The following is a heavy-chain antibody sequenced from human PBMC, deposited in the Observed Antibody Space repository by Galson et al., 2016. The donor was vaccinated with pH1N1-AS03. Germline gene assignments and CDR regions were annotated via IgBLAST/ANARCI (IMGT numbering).Heavy chain of an antibody. D-gene: IGHD2-21*01. V-gene: IGHV2-26*01. CDR1: DFPLSKIMG. CDR3: ARIVYSCGGDCYYLLDY. Sequence: PALVKPTQTLTLTCTVFDFPLSKIMGVSWIRQTPGKALEWLAHFFSDDEKSYSVSLKSRLSISKDPSTGQVVLTMTNMDPVDTGTYFCARIVYSCGGDCYYLLDYWGRGTLVTVSS. CDR2: FFSDDEK. J-gene: IGHJ4*02.